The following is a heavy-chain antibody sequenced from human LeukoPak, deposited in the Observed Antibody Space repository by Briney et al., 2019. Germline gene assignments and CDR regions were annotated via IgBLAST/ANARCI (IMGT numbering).Heavy chain of an antibody. CDR2: IYHSGST. D-gene: IGHD6-19*01. CDR1: GGSISSGGYY. CDR3: ARAGSSGWYYFDY. V-gene: IGHV4-30-2*01. J-gene: IGHJ4*02. Sequence: PSETLSLTCTVSGGSISSGGYYWSWIRQPPGKGLEWIGYIYHSGSTYYNPSLASRVTISVDTSKNQFSLKLSSVTAADTAVYYCARAGSSGWYYFDYWGQGTLVTVSS.